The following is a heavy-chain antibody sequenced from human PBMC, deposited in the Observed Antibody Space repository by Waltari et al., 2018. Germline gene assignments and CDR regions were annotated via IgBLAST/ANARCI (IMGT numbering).Heavy chain of an antibody. V-gene: IGHV3-53*01. Sequence: VHVEESGGGLMQPGGSLRLSCAASGFTVRSFYMAWVRQAPGKGLEWVSLIYSGSDTYDADSVKGRFTISRDNSKNMVYLQMNSLRVDDTAVYYCARETGVAVAGYGLDIWGQGTTVTVSS. CDR2: IYSGSDT. D-gene: IGHD2-15*01. J-gene: IGHJ6*02. CDR3: ARETGVAVAGYGLDI. CDR1: GFTVRSFY.